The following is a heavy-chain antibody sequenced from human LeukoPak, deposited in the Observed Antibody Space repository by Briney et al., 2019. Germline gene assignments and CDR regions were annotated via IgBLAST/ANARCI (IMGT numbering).Heavy chain of an antibody. CDR3: AKHLGYSSSHTDS. V-gene: IGHV3-23*01. CDR1: GFTFSSYA. J-gene: IGHJ4*02. CDR2: ISGSGAST. D-gene: IGHD6-13*01. Sequence: GGSLRLSCAASGFTFSSYAMSCVRQAPGKGLEWVSVISGSGASTYYADSVKGRLTISRDNFKNTLYLQMNSLRAEDTAVYYCAKHLGYSSSHTDSWGQGTLVTVSS.